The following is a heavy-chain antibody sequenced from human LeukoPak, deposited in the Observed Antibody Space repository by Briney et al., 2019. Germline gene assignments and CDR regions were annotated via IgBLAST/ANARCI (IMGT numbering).Heavy chain of an antibody. V-gene: IGHV1-8*02. D-gene: IGHD2-15*01. CDR1: GYTFIGYY. CDR2: MNPISTNT. Sequence: GASVKVSCKASGYTFIGYYMHWVRQAPGQGLEWMGWMNPISTNTGYAQKFQGRVTMTRDTSISTAYMELSSLRSEDTAVYYCARAPSCGSGCYYYFDYWGQGTLVAVSS. CDR3: ARAPSCGSGCYYYFDY. J-gene: IGHJ4*02.